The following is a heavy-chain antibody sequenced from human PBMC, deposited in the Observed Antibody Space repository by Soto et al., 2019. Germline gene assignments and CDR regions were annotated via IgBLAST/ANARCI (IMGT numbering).Heavy chain of an antibody. V-gene: IGHV4-59*01. Sequence: SETLSLTCTVSGGSISSYYWSWIRQPPGKGLEWIGYIYYSGSTNYNPSLKSRVTISVDTSKNQLSLKLSSVTAADTAVYYCARSQGYCSSTSCYQFTYYFDYWGQGTLVTVSS. CDR1: GGSISSYY. CDR2: IYYSGST. D-gene: IGHD2-2*01. J-gene: IGHJ4*02. CDR3: ARSQGYCSSTSCYQFTYYFDY.